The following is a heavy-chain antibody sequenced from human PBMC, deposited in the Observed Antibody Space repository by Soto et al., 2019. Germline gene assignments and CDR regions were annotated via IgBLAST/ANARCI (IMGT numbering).Heavy chain of an antibody. Sequence: SETLSLTCTVSGGSISSYYWSWIRQPPGKGLEWIGYIYYSGSTNYNPSLKSRVTISVDTSKNQFSLKLSSVTAADTAVYYCARHNLGQWLGYWGQGTLVTVSS. D-gene: IGHD6-19*01. CDR3: ARHNLGQWLGY. CDR2: IYYSGST. CDR1: GGSISSYY. V-gene: IGHV4-59*08. J-gene: IGHJ4*02.